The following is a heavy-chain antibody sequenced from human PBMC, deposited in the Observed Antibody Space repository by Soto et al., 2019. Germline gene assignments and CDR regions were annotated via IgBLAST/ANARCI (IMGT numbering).Heavy chain of an antibody. D-gene: IGHD3-16*01. CDR2: ISGSGGST. Sequence: PGGSLRLSCAASGFTFSSYAMSWVRQAPGKGLEWVSGISGSGGSTSNADSVKGRFTISRDNSKNTLFLQMNSLRAEDTAVYYCAKGKAYYDYIWGSEYYFDYWGQGTLVTVS. J-gene: IGHJ4*02. V-gene: IGHV3-23*01. CDR3: AKGKAYYDYIWGSEYYFDY. CDR1: GFTFSSYA.